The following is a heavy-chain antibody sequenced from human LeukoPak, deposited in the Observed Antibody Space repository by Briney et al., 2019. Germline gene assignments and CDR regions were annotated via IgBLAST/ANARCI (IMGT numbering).Heavy chain of an antibody. J-gene: IGHJ5*02. Sequence: PSETLSLTCTVSGGSIISNRHYWSWIRQPAGKGLEWIGHIYTSGSTNYNPSLKSRVTISVDTSKNQFSLKLSSVTAADTAVYYCARGPLDIVDLGWFDPWGQGTLVTVSS. CDR2: IYTSGST. V-gene: IGHV4-61*09. CDR3: ARGPLDIVDLGWFDP. D-gene: IGHD2-2*03. CDR1: GGSIISNRHY.